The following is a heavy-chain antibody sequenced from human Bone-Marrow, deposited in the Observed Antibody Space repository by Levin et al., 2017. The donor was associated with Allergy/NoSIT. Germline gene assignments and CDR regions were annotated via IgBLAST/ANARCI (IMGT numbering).Heavy chain of an antibody. J-gene: IGHJ4*02. D-gene: IGHD3-10*01. V-gene: IGHV4-30-4*01. CDR3: ARGAGYKSGSYGLDS. CDR1: GGSINSGSYY. CDR2: IYYSGST. Sequence: SETLSLTCSVSGGSINSGSYYWSWIRQPPGKGLEFIGYIYYSGSTYYSPSLESRVSISGDTSKTQFSLKVYSVTATDTAVYYCARGAGYKSGSYGLDSWGQGTLVTVSS.